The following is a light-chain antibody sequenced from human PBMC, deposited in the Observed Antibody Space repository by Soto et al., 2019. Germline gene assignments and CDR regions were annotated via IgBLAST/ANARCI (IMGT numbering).Light chain of an antibody. Sequence: EFVLTQSPGTLSLSPGARATLSCRGSQTVRNNYLAWYQQKPGQAPRLLIYDASSRATGIPDRFSGGGSGTDFTLTISRLEPEDFAVYYCQQFSSYPLTFGGGTKVDIK. CDR3: QQFSSYPLT. J-gene: IGKJ4*01. V-gene: IGKV3-20*01. CDR1: QTVRNNY. CDR2: DAS.